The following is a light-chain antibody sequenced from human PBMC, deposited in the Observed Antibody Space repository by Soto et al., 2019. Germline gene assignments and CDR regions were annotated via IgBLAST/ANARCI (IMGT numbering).Light chain of an antibody. CDR3: QQYGSSPQT. J-gene: IGKJ5*01. V-gene: IGKV3-20*01. Sequence: EIVLTQSPGTLSMSPGESATLSCRASQSVRSNCLAWYQQKPGKAPRLLIYGASNRATGIPDRFSGSGSGTDFTLTISSLEPEDFAVYYCQQYGSSPQTFGQGTRLDIE. CDR1: QSVRSNC. CDR2: GAS.